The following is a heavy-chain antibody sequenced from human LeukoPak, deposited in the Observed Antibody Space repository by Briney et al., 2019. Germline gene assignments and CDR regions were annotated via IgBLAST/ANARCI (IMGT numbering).Heavy chain of an antibody. D-gene: IGHD3-16*01. CDR3: ARGGCLDV. J-gene: IGHJ6*02. Sequence: GGSLRLSCAASGFTFSSYWMNWARQAPGKGLEWVASINHNGNVNYYVDSVKGRFTISRDNAKNSLYLQMSNLRAEDTAVYFCARGGCLDVWGQGATVTVSS. CDR2: INHNGNVN. CDR1: GFTFSSYW. V-gene: IGHV3-7*03.